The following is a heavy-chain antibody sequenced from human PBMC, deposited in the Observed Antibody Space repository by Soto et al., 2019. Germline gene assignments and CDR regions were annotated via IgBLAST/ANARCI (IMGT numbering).Heavy chain of an antibody. CDR3: TPLGFSP. CDR1: GFTFTNAW. D-gene: IGHD3-16*01. CDR2: VKSKTDGGTT. J-gene: IGHJ4*02. V-gene: IGHV3-15*01. Sequence: EVQLVESGGGLVKPGGSLRLSCAASGFTFTNAWMSWVRQAPGKGLEWVGRVKSKTDGGTTDYAAPVKGRFTISRDDSKNLLFLQMKRLKSEDTGLFYCTPLGFSPWGQGTLVTVSS.